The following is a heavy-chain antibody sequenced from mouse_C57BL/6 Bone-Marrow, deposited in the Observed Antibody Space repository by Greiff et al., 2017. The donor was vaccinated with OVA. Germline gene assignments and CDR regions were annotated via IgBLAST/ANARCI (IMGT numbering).Heavy chain of an antibody. CDR1: GYTFTSYG. D-gene: IGHD2-1*01. CDR3: ARSRGNYGYFDV. Sequence: VNLVESGAELARPGASVKLSCKASGYTFTSYGISWVKQRTGQGLEWIGEIYPRSGNTYYNEKFKGKATLTADKSSSTAYMELRSLTSEDSAVYFCARSRGNYGYFDVGGTGTTVTVSS. J-gene: IGHJ1*03. CDR2: IYPRSGNT. V-gene: IGHV1-81*01.